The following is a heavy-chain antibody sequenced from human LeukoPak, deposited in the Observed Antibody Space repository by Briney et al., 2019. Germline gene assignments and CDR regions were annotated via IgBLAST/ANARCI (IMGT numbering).Heavy chain of an antibody. D-gene: IGHD3-22*01. CDR1: GGSISSYY. J-gene: IGHJ3*02. CDR2: IYYSGST. Sequence: SETLSLTCTVSGGSISSYYWSWIRQPPGKGLEWIGYIYYSGSTNYNPSLKSRVTISVDTSKSQFSLKLSSVTAADTAVYYCARSGRDSSGYYLRAIDIWGQGTMVTVSS. V-gene: IGHV4-59*12. CDR3: ARSGRDSSGYYLRAIDI.